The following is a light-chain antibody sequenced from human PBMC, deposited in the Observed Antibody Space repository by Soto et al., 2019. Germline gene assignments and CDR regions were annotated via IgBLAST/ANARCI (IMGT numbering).Light chain of an antibody. J-gene: IGKJ1*01. CDR3: QQYAGSVVT. CDR2: GAS. V-gene: IGKV3-20*01. CDR1: QSVSSSS. Sequence: EIVLTQSPCTLSLSPGERATLSCRASQSVSSSSLAWYQQKPGQAPRLLIYGASSRATDIPDRFSGSGSGTDFTLTISRLEPEDFAVYYCQQYAGSVVTFGQGTKVEIK.